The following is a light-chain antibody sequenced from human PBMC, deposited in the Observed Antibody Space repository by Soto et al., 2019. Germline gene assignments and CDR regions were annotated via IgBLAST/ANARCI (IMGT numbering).Light chain of an antibody. J-gene: IGKJ5*01. CDR1: QGVTTN. V-gene: IGKV3-15*01. CDR2: DVS. Sequence: EIVMTQSPGTLSGSPGERATLSCRAGQGVTTNFAWYQQKSGQSPRLLIYDVSIRATGVPARFSATGSETDFTLTISGLQSEDSAVYFCQQYNNWPFSFGQGTRLEIK. CDR3: QQYNNWPFS.